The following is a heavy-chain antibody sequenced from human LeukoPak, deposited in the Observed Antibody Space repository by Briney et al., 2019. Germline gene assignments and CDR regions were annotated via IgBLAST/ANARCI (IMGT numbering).Heavy chain of an antibody. Sequence: SETLSLTCTVSGVSISSSTYFWGWIRQPPGKGLEWIGSIYYSGSTYYNPSLKSRVTISVDTSKNQFSLKLSSVTAADTAVYYCARVWFGEVQEVFDYWGQGTLVTVSS. J-gene: IGHJ4*02. CDR2: IYYSGST. CDR1: GVSISSSTYF. V-gene: IGHV4-39*01. D-gene: IGHD3-10*01. CDR3: ARVWFGEVQEVFDY.